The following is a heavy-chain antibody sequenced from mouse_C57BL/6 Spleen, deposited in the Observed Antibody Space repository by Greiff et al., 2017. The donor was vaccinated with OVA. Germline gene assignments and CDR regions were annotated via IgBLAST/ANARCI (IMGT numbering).Heavy chain of an antibody. CDR3: ARELYYFDY. J-gene: IGHJ2*01. V-gene: IGHV1-55*01. Sequence: QVQLKQPGAELVKPGASVKMSCKASGYTFTSYWITWVKQRPGQGLEWIGDIYPGSGSTNYNEKFKSKATLTVDTSSRTAYMQLSSLTSEDSAVYYCARELYYFDYWGQGTTLTVSS. CDR2: IYPGSGST. D-gene: IGHD1-3*01. CDR1: GYTFTSYW.